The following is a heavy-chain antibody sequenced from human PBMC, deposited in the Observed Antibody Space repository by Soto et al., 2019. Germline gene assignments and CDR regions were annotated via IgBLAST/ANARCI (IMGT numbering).Heavy chain of an antibody. D-gene: IGHD3-10*01. CDR3: TTGLGWVGFGMDV. J-gene: IGHJ6*02. CDR1: GFTFSNAW. V-gene: IGHV3-15*07. CDR2: IKSKTDGGTT. Sequence: EVQLVESGGGLVKPGGSLRLSCAASGFTFSNAWMNWVRQAPGKGLEWVGRIKSKTDGGTTDYAAPGKGRFTISRDDSKYTLYLQMTSLKSEDTAVYYCTTGLGWVGFGMDVWGQGTTVTVSS.